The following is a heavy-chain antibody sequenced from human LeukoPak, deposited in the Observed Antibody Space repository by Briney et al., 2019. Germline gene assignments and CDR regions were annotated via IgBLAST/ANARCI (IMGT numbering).Heavy chain of an antibody. CDR1: GGSISSGGYY. Sequence: PSETLSLTCTVSGGSISSGGYYWSWIRQHPGKGLEWIGYIYYSGSTYCNPSLKSRVTISVDTSKNQFSLKLSSVTAADTAVYYCARVPLYYDSSGYLFDYWGQGTLVTVSS. D-gene: IGHD3-22*01. CDR3: ARVPLYYDSSGYLFDY. CDR2: IYYSGST. V-gene: IGHV4-31*03. J-gene: IGHJ4*02.